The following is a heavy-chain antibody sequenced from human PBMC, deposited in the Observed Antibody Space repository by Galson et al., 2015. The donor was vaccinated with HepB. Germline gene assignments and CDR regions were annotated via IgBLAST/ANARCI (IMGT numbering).Heavy chain of an antibody. CDR3: TTDITVTLRSYWYFDL. CDR1: GFTFSNAW. V-gene: IGHV3-15*01. Sequence: SLRLSCAASGFTFSNAWMSWVRQAPGKGLEWVGRIKSKTDGGTTDCAAPVKGRFTISRDDSKNTLYLQMNSLKTEDTAVYYCTTDITVTLRSYWYFDLWGRGTLVTVSS. J-gene: IGHJ2*01. CDR2: IKSKTDGGTT. D-gene: IGHD4-17*01.